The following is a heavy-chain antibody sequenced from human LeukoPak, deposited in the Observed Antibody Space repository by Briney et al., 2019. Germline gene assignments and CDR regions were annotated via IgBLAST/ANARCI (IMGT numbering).Heavy chain of an antibody. D-gene: IGHD2-15*01. J-gene: IGHJ6*02. CDR2: INHSGST. Sequence: PSETLSLTCAVYGGSFSGYYWSWIRQPPGKGLEWIGEINHSGSTNYNPSLKSRVTISVDTSKNQFSLKLSSVTAADTAVYYCARAKRYCSGGSCPTRDYYGMDVWGQGTTVTVSS. CDR1: GGSFSGYY. V-gene: IGHV4-34*01. CDR3: ARAKRYCSGGSCPTRDYYGMDV.